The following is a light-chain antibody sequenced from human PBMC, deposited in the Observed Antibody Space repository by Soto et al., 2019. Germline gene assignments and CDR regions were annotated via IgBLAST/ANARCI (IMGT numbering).Light chain of an antibody. V-gene: IGKV3-20*01. J-gene: IGKJ4*01. CDR1: QTVGSSF. CDR3: QQFET. Sequence: EIVLAQAPGTMSLSPVKRASVSCRASQTVGSSFLAWYQQKRGQAPRLLIYGASNRATGIPDRFSGSGSGADFTLTINRLEPEDFAVYYCQQFETFGGGTKVDIK. CDR2: GAS.